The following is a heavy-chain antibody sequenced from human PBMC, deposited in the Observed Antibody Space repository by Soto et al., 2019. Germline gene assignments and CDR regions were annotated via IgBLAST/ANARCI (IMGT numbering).Heavy chain of an antibody. CDR1: GGTFSSYA. D-gene: IGHD3-22*01. CDR2: IIPIFGTA. J-gene: IGHJ3*02. Sequence: ASVKVSCKASGGTFSSYAISWVRQAPGQGLEWMGGIIPIFGTANYAQKFQGRVTITADESTSTAYMELSSLRSEDTAVYYCARDRITMTRGAFDIWGQGTMVTVSS. V-gene: IGHV1-69*13. CDR3: ARDRITMTRGAFDI.